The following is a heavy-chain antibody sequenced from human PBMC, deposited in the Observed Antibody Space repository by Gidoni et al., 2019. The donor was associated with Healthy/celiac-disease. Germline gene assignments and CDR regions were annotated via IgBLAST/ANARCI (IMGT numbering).Heavy chain of an antibody. Sequence: EVQLVESGGGLVQPGRSLRLSCAASGFTFDDYAMHWVRQAPGKGLEWVSGISWNSGSIGYADSVKGRFTIFRDNAKNSLYLQMNSLRAEDTALYYCAKGYDSSGYAFDYWGQGTLVTVSS. V-gene: IGHV3-9*01. CDR3: AKGYDSSGYAFDY. CDR1: GFTFDDYA. CDR2: ISWNSGSI. D-gene: IGHD3-22*01. J-gene: IGHJ4*02.